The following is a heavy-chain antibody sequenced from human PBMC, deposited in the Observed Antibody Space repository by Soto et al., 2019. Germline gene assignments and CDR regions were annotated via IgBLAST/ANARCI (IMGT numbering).Heavy chain of an antibody. D-gene: IGHD3-16*02. CDR2: IYYSGST. CDR1: GGSISSISYY. J-gene: IGHJ4*02. Sequence: QLQLQESGPGLVKPSETLSLTCTGSGGSISSISYYWGWIRQPPGKGLEGIGSIYYSGSTYYNPSLKSRVTISVDTSKNQFALTLSSVNAEDTAVYYCASNEYIWGSYRSPIDYWGQGTLVTVSS. CDR3: ASNEYIWGSYRSPIDY. V-gene: IGHV4-39*01.